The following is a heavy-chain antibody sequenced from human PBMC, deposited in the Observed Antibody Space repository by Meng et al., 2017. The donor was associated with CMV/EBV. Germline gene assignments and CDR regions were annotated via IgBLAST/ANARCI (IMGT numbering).Heavy chain of an antibody. CDR1: SISSSNW. CDR2: SYYSGST. Sequence: SISSSNWWGWSRQPPGKGLEWMGYSYYSGSTYDTPSLKSRVTMAVDTSKNQFSLKLSSVTAVDTAVYYCARLGSSSSWVLGWFDPWGQGTLVTVSS. J-gene: IGHJ5*02. CDR3: ARLGSSSSWVLGWFDP. V-gene: IGHV4-28*01. D-gene: IGHD6-6*01.